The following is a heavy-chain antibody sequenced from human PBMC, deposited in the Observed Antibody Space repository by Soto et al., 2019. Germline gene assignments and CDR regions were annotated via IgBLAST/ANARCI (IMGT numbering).Heavy chain of an antibody. CDR2: FDPEDGET. Sequence: ASVKVSCKVSGYTLTELSMHWVRQAPGKGLEWMGGFDPEDGETIYAQKFQGRVTMTEDTSTDTAYMELSSLRSEDTAVYYCATSIAEKRTVDYWGQGTLVTVSS. CDR1: GYTLTELS. CDR3: ATSIAEKRTVDY. D-gene: IGHD6-6*01. J-gene: IGHJ4*02. V-gene: IGHV1-24*01.